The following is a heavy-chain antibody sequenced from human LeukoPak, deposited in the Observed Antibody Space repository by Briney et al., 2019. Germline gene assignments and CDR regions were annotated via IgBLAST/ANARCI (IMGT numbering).Heavy chain of an antibody. J-gene: IGHJ5*02. Sequence: SETLSLTCAVYGGSFSGYYWSWIRQPPGKGLEWIGEINHSGSTNYNPSFKSRVTISVDTSKNQFSLKLSSVTAADTAVYYCARDYQVGWFDPWGQGTLVTVSS. CDR3: ARDYQVGWFDP. CDR2: INHSGST. V-gene: IGHV4-34*01. CDR1: GGSFSGYY. D-gene: IGHD1-26*01.